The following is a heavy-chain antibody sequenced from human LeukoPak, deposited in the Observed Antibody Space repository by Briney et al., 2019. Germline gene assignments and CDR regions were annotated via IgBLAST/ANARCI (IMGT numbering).Heavy chain of an antibody. D-gene: IGHD6-19*01. CDR2: INPSGGST. V-gene: IGHV1-46*01. CDR3: ARFIAVAGHFDY. Sequence: ASVKVSCKASGYTFTIYYMHWVRQAPGQGLEWMGIINPSGGSTSYAQKFQGRVTMTRDTSTSTVYMELSSLRSEDTAVYYCARFIAVAGHFDYWGQGTLVTVSS. CDR1: GYTFTIYY. J-gene: IGHJ4*02.